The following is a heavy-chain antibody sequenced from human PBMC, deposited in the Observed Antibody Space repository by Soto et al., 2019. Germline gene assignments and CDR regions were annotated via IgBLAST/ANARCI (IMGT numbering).Heavy chain of an antibody. CDR1: GFTFNAYS. D-gene: IGHD1-1*01. V-gene: IGHV3-23*01. J-gene: IGHJ4*02. CDR2: ISTTGGST. Sequence: DVQLLESGGSLVQPGGSLRLSCAASGFTFNAYSLSWVRQAPGKGLEWVSAISTTGGSTYYADSVKGRFTISRDNSQNTVYLQMNSLRAEDTAGYYCARPDGATYNFRYWGQGTLVTVSS. CDR3: ARPDGATYNFRY.